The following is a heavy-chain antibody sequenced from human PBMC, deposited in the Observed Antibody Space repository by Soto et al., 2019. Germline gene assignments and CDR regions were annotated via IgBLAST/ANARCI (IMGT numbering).Heavy chain of an antibody. V-gene: IGHV3-30-3*01. CDR3: ARDGSFSVGSCYSYFYGMDV. D-gene: IGHD2-15*01. CDR1: GFTFSSYA. Sequence: GESLKISCAASGFTFSSYAMHWDRQAPGKGMEWVAVISYDGSNKYYTDSVKGRFTISRDKSKNTLYLQMNSLSAEETAVYYCARDGSFSVGSCYSYFYGMDVWGQGTTVTVSS. J-gene: IGHJ6*02. CDR2: ISYDGSNK.